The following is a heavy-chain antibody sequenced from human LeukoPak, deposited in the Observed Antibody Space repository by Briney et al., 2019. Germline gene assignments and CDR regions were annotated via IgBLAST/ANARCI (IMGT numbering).Heavy chain of an antibody. CDR2: INPNSGGT. CDR3: ARDSRPRNLYSSSLDNWFDP. Sequence: ASVKVSCKASGYTFTGYYMHWVRQAPGQGLEWMGWINPNSGGTNYAQKFQGRVTMTRDTSISTAYMELSRLRAEDTAVYYCARDSRPRNLYSSSLDNWFDPWGQGTLVTVSS. D-gene: IGHD6-13*01. J-gene: IGHJ5*02. CDR1: GYTFTGYY. V-gene: IGHV1-2*02.